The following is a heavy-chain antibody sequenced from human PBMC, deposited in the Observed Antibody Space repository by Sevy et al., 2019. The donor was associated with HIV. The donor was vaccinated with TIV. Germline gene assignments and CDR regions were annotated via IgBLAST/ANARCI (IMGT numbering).Heavy chain of an antibody. Sequence: SETLSLTCTVSGGSISSGSYYWSWIRQPAGKGLEWIGRIYTSGSTNYNPSLKSRVTISVDTSKNQFSLKLSPVTAADTAVYYCASGYSYGASYYYYYMDVWGKGTTVTVSS. CDR2: IYTSGST. J-gene: IGHJ6*03. CDR1: GGSISSGSYY. V-gene: IGHV4-61*02. D-gene: IGHD5-18*01. CDR3: ASGYSYGASYYYYYMDV.